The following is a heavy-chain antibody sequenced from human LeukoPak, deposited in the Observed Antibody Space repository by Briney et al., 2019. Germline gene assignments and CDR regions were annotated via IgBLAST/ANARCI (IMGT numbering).Heavy chain of an antibody. CDR3: AKGGLRWLQSERLFDY. V-gene: IGHV3-74*01. D-gene: IGHD5-24*01. CDR1: GFTFSSYW. CDR2: INSDGSST. J-gene: IGHJ4*02. Sequence: PGGSLRLSCAASGFTFSSYWMHWVRQAPGKGLVWVSRINSDGSSTSYADSVKGRFTISRDNAKNTLYLQMNSLRAEDTAVYYCAKGGLRWLQSERLFDYWGQGTLVTVSS.